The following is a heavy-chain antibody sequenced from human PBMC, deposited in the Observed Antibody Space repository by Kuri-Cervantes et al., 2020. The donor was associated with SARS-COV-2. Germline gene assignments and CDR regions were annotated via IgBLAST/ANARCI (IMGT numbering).Heavy chain of an antibody. CDR1: GFTFGSYE. CDR2: ISSSSTI. Sequence: GESLKISCAASGFTFGSYEMNWVRQAPGKGLEWVSSISSSSTIHYADSVKGRFTISRDNAKNSLYLQMNSLRAEDTAVYYCARASLQEYSGSYFHYFDYWGQGTLVTVSS. J-gene: IGHJ4*02. V-gene: IGHV3-69-1*02. D-gene: IGHD1-26*01. CDR3: ARASLQEYSGSYFHYFDY.